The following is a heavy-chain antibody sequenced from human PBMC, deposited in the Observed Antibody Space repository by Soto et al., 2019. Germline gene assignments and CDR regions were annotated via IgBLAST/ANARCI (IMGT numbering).Heavy chain of an antibody. CDR3: AAVIVVGGITIFWPRFDP. J-gene: IGHJ5*02. CDR1: GFTFTSSA. V-gene: IGHV1-58*02. Sequence: GASVKVSCKASGFTFTSSAMQWVRQARGQRLEWIGWIVVGSGNTNYAQKFQERVTITRDMSTSTAYMELSSLRSEDTAVYYCAAVIVVGGITIFWPRFDPWGQGTLVTVSS. CDR2: IVVGSGNT. D-gene: IGHD3-9*01.